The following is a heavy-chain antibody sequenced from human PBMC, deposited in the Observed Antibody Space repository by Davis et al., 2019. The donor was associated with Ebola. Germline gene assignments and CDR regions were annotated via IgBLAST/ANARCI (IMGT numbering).Heavy chain of an antibody. CDR2: IYHSGST. D-gene: IGHD3-9*01. J-gene: IGHJ4*02. Sequence: SETLSLTCAVYGGSFSGYYWSWIRQPPGKGLEWIGEIYHSGSTNYNPSLKSRVTISVDKSKNQFSLKLSSVTAADTAVYYCAVYTTGYSYFDYWGQGTLVTVSS. CDR3: AVYTTGYSYFDY. V-gene: IGHV4-34*01. CDR1: GGSFSGYY.